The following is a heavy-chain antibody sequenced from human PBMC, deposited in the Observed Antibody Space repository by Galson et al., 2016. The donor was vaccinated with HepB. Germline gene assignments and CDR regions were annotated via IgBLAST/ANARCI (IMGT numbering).Heavy chain of an antibody. D-gene: IGHD5-24*01. CDR3: AREVEMATFDY. J-gene: IGHJ4*02. Sequence: SVKVSCKASGYTFTSYAMHWVRQAPGQRLEWMGWINAGNGKPKYSQKFQGRVSITRDTSASTTYMELSSLRSEDTAVYYCAREVEMATFDYWGQGTLVTVSS. CDR1: GYTFTSYA. CDR2: INAGNGKP. V-gene: IGHV1-3*01.